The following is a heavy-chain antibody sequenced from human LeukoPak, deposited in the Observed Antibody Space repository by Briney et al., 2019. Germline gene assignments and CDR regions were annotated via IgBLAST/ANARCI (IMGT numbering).Heavy chain of an antibody. CDR3: ARLVVRGVIIPNWFGP. J-gene: IGHJ5*02. CDR2: IYPGDSDT. D-gene: IGHD3-10*01. Sequence: GESLKISCKGSGYSFTSYWIGWVRQMPGKGLEWMGIIYPGDSDTRYSPSFQGQVTISADKSISTAYLQWSSLKASDTAMYYCARLVVRGVIIPNWFGPWGQGTLVTVSS. V-gene: IGHV5-51*01. CDR1: GYSFTSYW.